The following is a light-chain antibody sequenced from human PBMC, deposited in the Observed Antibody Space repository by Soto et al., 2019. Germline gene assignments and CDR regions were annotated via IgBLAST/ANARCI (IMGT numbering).Light chain of an antibody. V-gene: IGLV2-14*03. J-gene: IGLJ1*01. Sequence: QSALALPASGSGSPGQSITISCAVTNRDDCAYNFVSWYPPHPDKAPKLMIFDVSNRPSGASNRFSGSKSGNTASLIISGLQSEDEAEYYCGSYTTSSNYVFGTGTKVTVL. CDR2: DVS. CDR1: NRDDCAYNF. CDR3: GSYTTSSNYV.